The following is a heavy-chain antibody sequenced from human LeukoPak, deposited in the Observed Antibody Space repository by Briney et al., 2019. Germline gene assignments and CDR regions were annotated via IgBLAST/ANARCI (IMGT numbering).Heavy chain of an antibody. CDR2: INPSGVST. V-gene: IGHV1-46*01. Sequence: ASVKVSCKASGYTFTSYYMHWVRQAPGQGLEWMGIINPSGVSTSYAQKFQGRVTMTRDMSTSTVYMELSSLRSEDTAVYYCAREPLSRGYSYGYSDYRGQGTLVTVSS. CDR1: GYTFTSYY. J-gene: IGHJ4*02. D-gene: IGHD5-18*01. CDR3: AREPLSRGYSYGYSDY.